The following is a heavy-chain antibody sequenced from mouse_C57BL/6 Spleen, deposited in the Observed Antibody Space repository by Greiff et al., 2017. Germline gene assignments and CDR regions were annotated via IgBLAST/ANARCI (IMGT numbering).Heavy chain of an antibody. Sequence: EVMLVESGGGLVKPGGSLKLSCAASGFTFSSYAMPWVRQTPEKRLEWVATISDGGSYTYYPDNVKGRFTISRDNAKNNLYLQMSHLKSEDTAMYYCARDQSPWYIDVWGTGTTVTVSS. CDR2: ISDGGSYT. CDR3: ARDQSPWYIDV. V-gene: IGHV5-4*01. CDR1: GFTFSSYA. J-gene: IGHJ1*03.